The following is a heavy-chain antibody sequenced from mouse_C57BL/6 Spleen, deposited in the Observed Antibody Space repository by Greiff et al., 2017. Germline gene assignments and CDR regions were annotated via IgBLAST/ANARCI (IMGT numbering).Heavy chain of an antibody. Sequence: VQLQQSGAELVRPGASVKLSCTASGFNIKDDYMHWVKQRPEQGLEWIGWIDPENGDTEYASKFQGKATITADTSSNTAYLQLSSLTSEDTAVYYCTTLGNYVYWYFDVWGTGTTVTVSS. D-gene: IGHD2-1*01. CDR1: GFNIKDDY. V-gene: IGHV14-4*01. J-gene: IGHJ1*03. CDR2: IDPENGDT. CDR3: TTLGNYVYWYFDV.